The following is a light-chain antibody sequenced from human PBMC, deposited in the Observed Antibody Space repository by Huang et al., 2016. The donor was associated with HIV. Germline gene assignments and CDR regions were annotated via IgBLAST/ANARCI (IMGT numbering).Light chain of an antibody. CDR3: QQRSSGVT. CDR2: DTS. CDR1: QSVGNY. Sequence: IVLTQSPATLSWYPGERVTLSCRARQSVGNYIAWYQQHPGQSPKRRIYDTSHRATVTPVRFSGSGSGTDFTLTISSLESEDFAVYYCQQRSSGVTFGGGTKVQVK. V-gene: IGKV3-11*01. J-gene: IGKJ4*01.